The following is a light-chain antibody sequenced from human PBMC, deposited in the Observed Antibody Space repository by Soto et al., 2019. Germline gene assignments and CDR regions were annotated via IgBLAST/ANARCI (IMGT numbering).Light chain of an antibody. Sequence: EIVLPQSPATLSLSPGERTTLSCRASQSVSSSYLAWYQQKPGQAPRLLIYGASSRATGIPDRFSGAGSGTDFTLTIRRLEPEDFALYYCQQHDILPITFGQGTRLEIK. CDR3: QQHDILPIT. CDR1: QSVSSSY. CDR2: GAS. V-gene: IGKV3-20*01. J-gene: IGKJ5*01.